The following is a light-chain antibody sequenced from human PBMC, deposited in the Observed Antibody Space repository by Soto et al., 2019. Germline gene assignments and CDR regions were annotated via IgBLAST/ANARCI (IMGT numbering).Light chain of an antibody. J-gene: IGKJ5*01. Sequence: DIQMTQSPSSLSASVGDRVTITCRASQSISSYLNWYQQKPGKVPKLLIYAASTLQNGVPSTFSGSGSGTEFNLTISRLQPEDFGTYECQQFKSYPITFGQGTRLEI. V-gene: IGKV1-9*01. CDR3: QQFKSYPIT. CDR1: QSISSY. CDR2: AAS.